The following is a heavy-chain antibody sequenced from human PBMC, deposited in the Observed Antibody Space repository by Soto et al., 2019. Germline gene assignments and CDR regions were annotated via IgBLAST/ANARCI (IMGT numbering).Heavy chain of an antibody. D-gene: IGHD1-1*01. J-gene: IGHJ4*02. V-gene: IGHV4-59*01. CDR2: IYYSGST. Sequence: QVQLQESGPGLVKPSETLSLTCTVSGGSISSYYWSWIRQPPGKGLEWIGYIYYSGSTNYNPSLKSRVTISVDTSKNQFSLKLSSVTAADTAVYYCARAERVADFDYWGQGTLVTVSS. CDR1: GGSISSYY. CDR3: ARAERVADFDY.